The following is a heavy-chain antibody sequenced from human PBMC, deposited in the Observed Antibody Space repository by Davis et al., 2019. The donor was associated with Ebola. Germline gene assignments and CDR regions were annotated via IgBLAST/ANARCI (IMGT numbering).Heavy chain of an antibody. CDR1: GFTFSNYA. D-gene: IGHD2-21*01. Sequence: GESLKISCAASGFTFSNYAMDWVRQAPGKGLEWVAVIAYDGSTEYYGDSVKGRFTISGDNAQNSVYLQMSSLRVEDTAVYYCARLWLQGSWGQGTPVTVSS. CDR2: IAYDGSTE. J-gene: IGHJ5*02. CDR3: ARLWLQGS. V-gene: IGHV3-30-3*01.